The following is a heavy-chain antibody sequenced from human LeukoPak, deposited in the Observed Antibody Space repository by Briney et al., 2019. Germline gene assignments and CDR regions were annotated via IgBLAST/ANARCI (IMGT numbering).Heavy chain of an antibody. D-gene: IGHD3-22*01. Sequence: KTSETLSLTCAVYGGSFSGYYWSWIRQPPGKGLEWIGEINHSGSTNYNPSLKSRVTISVDTSKNQFSLKLSSVTAADTAVYYRARGASRQKYYYDSSGYYYFDYWGQGTLVTVSS. CDR3: ARGASRQKYYYDSSGYYYFDY. V-gene: IGHV4-34*01. CDR2: INHSGST. CDR1: GGSFSGYY. J-gene: IGHJ4*02.